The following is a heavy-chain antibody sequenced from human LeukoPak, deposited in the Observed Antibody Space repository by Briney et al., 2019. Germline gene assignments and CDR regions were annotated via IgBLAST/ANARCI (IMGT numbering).Heavy chain of an antibody. CDR2: IYSGGST. CDR1: GFTVSSNY. Sequence: PGGSLRLSCAASGFTVSSNYMSWVRQAPGKGLEWVSVIYSGGSTYYADSVKGRFTISRDNSKNTLYLQMNSLRAEDTAVYYCARWGLRYCSGGSCPRGGYYYYGIDVWGQGTTVTVSS. V-gene: IGHV3-53*01. CDR3: ARWGLRYCSGGSCPRGGYYYYGIDV. D-gene: IGHD2-15*01. J-gene: IGHJ6*02.